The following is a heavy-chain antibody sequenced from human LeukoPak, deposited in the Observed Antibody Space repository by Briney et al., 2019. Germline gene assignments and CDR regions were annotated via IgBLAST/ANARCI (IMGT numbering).Heavy chain of an antibody. CDR3: AREMVLVATIVFDY. D-gene: IGHD5-12*01. V-gene: IGHV3-48*01. Sequence: GGSLRLSCAASGFTFSTYSMNWVRQAPGKGLEWVSYISSASTTIYYADSVKGRFTISRDNAKNSLYLQMNSLRGEDTAVYYCAREMVLVATIVFDYWGQGTLVTVSS. CDR2: ISSASTTI. CDR1: GFTFSTYS. J-gene: IGHJ4*02.